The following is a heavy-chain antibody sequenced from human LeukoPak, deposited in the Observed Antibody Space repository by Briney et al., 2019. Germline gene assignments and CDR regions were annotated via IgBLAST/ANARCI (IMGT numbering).Heavy chain of an antibody. CDR3: SRLRGYSYGYADY. Sequence: GGSLRLSCTATRFTFSTFTMHWVRQAPGKGLEWVSYISTSGSTIDYVDSVKGRFTISRDNAKNSLYLQMNNLRAEDTAVYYCSRLRGYSYGYADYWGQGTLVTVSS. V-gene: IGHV3-48*01. CDR2: ISTSGSTI. CDR1: RFTFSTFT. J-gene: IGHJ4*02. D-gene: IGHD5-18*01.